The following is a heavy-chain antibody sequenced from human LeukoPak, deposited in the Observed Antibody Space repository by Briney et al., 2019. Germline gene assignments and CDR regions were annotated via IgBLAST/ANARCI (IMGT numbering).Heavy chain of an antibody. V-gene: IGHV1-2*02. D-gene: IGHD3-10*01. CDR2: INPQRGST. Sequence: GASVKVSCKTSGYTFTDHYKHWIRQTPRGGLEWLGWINPQRGSTDSSQKFQGRLTMTRDTSINTAYMELFSLTSDDTAIYYCARSTLIMIRGVVDYWGQGSLVAVSS. J-gene: IGHJ4*02. CDR1: GYTFTDHY. CDR3: ARSTLIMIRGVVDY.